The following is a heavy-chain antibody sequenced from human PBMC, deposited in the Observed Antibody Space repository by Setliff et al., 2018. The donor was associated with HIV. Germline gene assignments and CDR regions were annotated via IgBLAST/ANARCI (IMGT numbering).Heavy chain of an antibody. CDR2: IYYSGTT. Sequence: SETLSLTCTVSGGSISSYYWSWIRQPPGKGLEWIGYIYYSGTTNYNPSLKSRVTISVDTSKNQFSLKLSSVTAADTAVYYCARIVRWELVATSTFFYYYMDVWGKGTTVTVSS. CDR3: ARIVRWELVATSTFFYYYMDV. D-gene: IGHD1-26*01. J-gene: IGHJ6*03. V-gene: IGHV4-59*01. CDR1: GGSISSYY.